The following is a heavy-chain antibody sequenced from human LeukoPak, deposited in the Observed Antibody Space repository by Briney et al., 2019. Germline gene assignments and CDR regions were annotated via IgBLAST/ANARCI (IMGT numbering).Heavy chain of an antibody. CDR2: IYSGGNT. J-gene: IGHJ4*02. CDR3: ARDLTPRIVGTTGYFGY. V-gene: IGHV3-66*01. CDR1: GFTVSTNY. Sequence: GGSLRLSCAASGFTVSTNYMSWVRQAPGMGLAWVSVIYSGGNTYYADSVKGRFTISRDNSKNTLYLQMNSLRAEDTAVYYCARDLTPRIVGTTGYFGYWGQGTLVTVSS. D-gene: IGHD1-26*01.